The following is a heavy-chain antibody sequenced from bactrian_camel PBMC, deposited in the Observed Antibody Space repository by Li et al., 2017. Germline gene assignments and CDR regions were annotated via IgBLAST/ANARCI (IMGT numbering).Heavy chain of an antibody. CDR3: AADPAAKCPDWRPFTH. V-gene: IGHV3S63*01. CDR1: QFTFSSSRSC. CDR2: VAASDGKT. Sequence: HVQLVESGGGLVQAGGSLKLSCVASQFTFSSSRSCMGWFRQAPGKDREGVARVAASDGKTRYADSVKGRFTISKDNDKNTVYLQLNDLKPDDTAMYTCAADPAAKCPDWRPFTHWGQGTQVTVS. J-gene: IGHJ4*01. D-gene: IGHD1*01.